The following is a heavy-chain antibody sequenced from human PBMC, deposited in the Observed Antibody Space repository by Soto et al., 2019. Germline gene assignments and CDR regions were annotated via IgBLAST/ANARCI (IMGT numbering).Heavy chain of an antibody. J-gene: IGHJ4*02. CDR3: RRDSNWPARFGY. Sequence: EVQLVESGGGLVQPGGSLRLSCAGSGFSVSSSYMGWVRQAPGKGLEWISAIHSGGTTYDADSVKGRFTTSRDTYKNKVYLQMNSLTVEATVVYYCRRDSNWPARFGYWGQGSLVTVSS. CDR2: IHSGGTT. CDR1: GFSVSSSY. V-gene: IGHV3-66*01.